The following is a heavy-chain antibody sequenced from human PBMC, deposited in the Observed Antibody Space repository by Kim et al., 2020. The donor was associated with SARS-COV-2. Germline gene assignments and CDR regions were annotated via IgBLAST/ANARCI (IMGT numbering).Heavy chain of an antibody. CDR3: SGFSAQYNSGWSYYDY. CDR1: DFTVSTNY. V-gene: IGHV3-53*01. J-gene: IGHJ4*02. Sequence: GGSLRLSCAASDFTVSTNYMAWVRQAPGKGLEWVSVIFRNGSTHYTDSAKGRFTTSRDNSTDTLHLQINSLRGEDTAVYYCSGFSAQYNSGWSYYDYWGQGPLVTVSS. D-gene: IGHD6-19*01. CDR2: IFRNGST.